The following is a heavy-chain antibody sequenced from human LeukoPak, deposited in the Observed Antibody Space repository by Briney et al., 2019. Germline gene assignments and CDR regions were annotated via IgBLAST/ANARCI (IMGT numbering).Heavy chain of an antibody. Sequence: GALRLSCAASGFTVSSNYMSWVRQAPGKGLEWVSVIYRGGSTYYADSVKGRVTISRDNSRNTLYLQMNSLRAEDTAVYYCARGIVAAGTRDAFDIWGQGTTVTVSS. J-gene: IGHJ3*02. V-gene: IGHV3-53*01. CDR1: GFTVSSNY. CDR3: ARGIVAAGTRDAFDI. CDR2: IYRGGST. D-gene: IGHD6-13*01.